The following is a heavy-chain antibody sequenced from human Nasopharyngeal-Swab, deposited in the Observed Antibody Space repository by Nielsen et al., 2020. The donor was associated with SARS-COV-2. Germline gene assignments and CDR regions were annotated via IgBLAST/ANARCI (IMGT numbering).Heavy chain of an antibody. V-gene: IGHV1-24*01. D-gene: IGHD1-26*01. J-gene: IGHJ4*02. CDR3: ATDYALGGATTVVY. CDR1: GYTLTEIS. Sequence: ASVKVSCKVAGYTLTEISMHWVRQAPGKGVEGMGGFDPEDGETIYEQKFQGRVTMTEATSPNTAYMELSSLRSEDTAVYYCATDYALGGATTVVYWGQGTLVTVSS. CDR2: FDPEDGET.